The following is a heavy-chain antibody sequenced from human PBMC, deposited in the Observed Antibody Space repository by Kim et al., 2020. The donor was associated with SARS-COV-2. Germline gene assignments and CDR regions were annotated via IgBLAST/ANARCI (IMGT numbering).Heavy chain of an antibody. CDR2: ISYDGSNK. Sequence: GGSLRLSCAASGFTFSSYGMHWVRQAPGKGLEWVAVISYDGSNKYYADSVKGRFYISRDNSKNTLYLQMNSLRAEDTAVYYCAKESGSGSYYAWTYYYYGMDVWGQGTTVTVSS. J-gene: IGHJ6*02. CDR1: GFTFSSYG. V-gene: IGHV3-30*18. D-gene: IGHD3-10*01. CDR3: AKESGSGSYYAWTYYYYGMDV.